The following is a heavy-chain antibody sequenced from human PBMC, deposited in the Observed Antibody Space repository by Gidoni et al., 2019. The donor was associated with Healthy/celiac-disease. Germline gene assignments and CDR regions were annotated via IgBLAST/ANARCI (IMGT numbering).Heavy chain of an antibody. CDR2: IRGSGGSK. D-gene: IGHD2-21*02. J-gene: IGHJ4*02. CDR3: AKAGRDSSFVY. CDR1: GFTFRSYA. Sequence: EVQLLESGGGLVQAGGSMRLSCAPSGFTFRSYAMSWVRQAPGKGLEWVSAIRGSGGSKYYADSVKGRFTISRDNSKNTLDLQMNSLRAEDTAVYYCAKAGRDSSFVYWGQGTLVTVSS. V-gene: IGHV3-23*01.